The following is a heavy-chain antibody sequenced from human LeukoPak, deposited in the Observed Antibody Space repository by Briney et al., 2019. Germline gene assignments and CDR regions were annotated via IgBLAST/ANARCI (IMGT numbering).Heavy chain of an antibody. CDR3: ASNHFCGGDCYSTHY. D-gene: IGHD2-21*02. CDR1: GGTFISYA. V-gene: IGHV1-69*13. J-gene: IGHJ4*02. Sequence: GASVKVSCKASGGTFISYAISWVRQAPGQGLEWMGGIIPIFGTANYAQKFQGRVMITADESTSTAYMELSSLRSEDTAVYYCASNHFCGGDCYSTHYWGQGTLVTVSS. CDR2: IIPIFGTA.